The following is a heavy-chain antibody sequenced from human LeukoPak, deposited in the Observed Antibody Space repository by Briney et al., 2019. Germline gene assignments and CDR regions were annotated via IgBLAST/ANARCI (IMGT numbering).Heavy chain of an antibody. CDR1: GFTFSSYS. CDR3: ARDRTLLYSSSPFDL. V-gene: IGHV3-21*01. J-gene: IGHJ2*01. CDR2: ISSSSSYI. Sequence: PGGSLRLSCAASGFTFSSYSMNWVRRAPGKGLEWVSSISSSSSYIYYADSVKGRFTISRDNAKNSLYLQMNSLRAEDTAVYYCARDRTLLYSSSPFDLWGRGTLVTVSS. D-gene: IGHD6-6*01.